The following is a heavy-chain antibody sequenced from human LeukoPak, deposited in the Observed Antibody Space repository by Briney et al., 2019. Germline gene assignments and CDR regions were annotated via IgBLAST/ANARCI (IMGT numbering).Heavy chain of an antibody. CDR3: ARYYYDSSGHAFDY. CDR1: GFTFRNTW. Sequence: GGSLRLSCAASGFTFRNTWMTWVRQAPGKGLEWVSGINWNGGSTGYADSVKGRFTISRDNAKNSLYLQMNSLRAEDTALYYCARYYYDSSGHAFDYWGQGTLVTVSS. D-gene: IGHD3-22*01. J-gene: IGHJ4*02. CDR2: INWNGGST. V-gene: IGHV3-20*04.